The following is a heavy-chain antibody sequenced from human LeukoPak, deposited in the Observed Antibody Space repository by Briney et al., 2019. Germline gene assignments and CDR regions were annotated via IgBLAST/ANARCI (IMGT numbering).Heavy chain of an antibody. D-gene: IGHD6-19*01. CDR1: GFTFSSYA. CDR3: ARVGVAVAGNYYYYYGMDV. J-gene: IGHJ6*02. Sequence: GGSLRLSCAASGFTFSSYAMSWVRQAPGKGLEWVSAISGSGGSTYYADSVKGRFTISRDNSKNTLYLQMNSLRAEDTAVYYCARVGVAVAGNYYYYYGMDVWGQGTTVTVSS. CDR2: ISGSGGST. V-gene: IGHV3-23*01.